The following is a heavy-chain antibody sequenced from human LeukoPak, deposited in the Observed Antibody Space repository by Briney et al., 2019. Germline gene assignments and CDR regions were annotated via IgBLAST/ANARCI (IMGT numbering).Heavy chain of an antibody. V-gene: IGHV3-21*01. CDR1: GFTFSSYS. J-gene: IGHJ4*02. Sequence: GGSLRLSCAASGFTFSSYSMNWVRQAPGKGLEWVSSISSSSSYIYYADSVKGRFTISRDNAKNSLYLQMNSLRAEDTAVYYCATGLVAVAGRWDDYWGQGTLVTVSS. D-gene: IGHD6-19*01. CDR3: ATGLVAVAGRWDDY. CDR2: ISSSSSYI.